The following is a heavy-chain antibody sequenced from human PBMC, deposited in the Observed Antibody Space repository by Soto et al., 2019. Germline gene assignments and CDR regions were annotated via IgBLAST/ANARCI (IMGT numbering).Heavy chain of an antibody. D-gene: IGHD3-3*01. V-gene: IGHV1-3*01. CDR2: INAGNGNT. CDR3: ARCCGRITNFGVVITSTPFDF. CDR1: GYTFTSYA. J-gene: IGHJ4*02. Sequence: SVNIFCKASGYTFTSYALYSVRQAPGQRLEWMGWINAGNGNTKYSQKFQGRVTITRDTSASTAYMELSSLRSEDTAVYYCARCCGRITNFGVVITSTPFDFWGQGTLVTVSS.